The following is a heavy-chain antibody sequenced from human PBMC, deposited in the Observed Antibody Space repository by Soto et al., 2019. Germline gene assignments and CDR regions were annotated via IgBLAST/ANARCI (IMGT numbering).Heavy chain of an antibody. Sequence: EVQLVESGGALVQPGGSLRLSCAASGFTFSNYEMDWVRQAPGKGLEWVSYISGNGGTIYYADSVKGRFTISRDNADNSLYLQMNGLRVDDTGVYYCMRDAXXGXXDLVHFSYWGQGTLVTVSS. CDR1: GFTFSNYE. CDR3: MRDAXXGXXDLVHFSY. D-gene: IGHD3-3*01. V-gene: IGHV3-48*03. J-gene: IGHJ4*02. CDR2: ISGNGGTI.